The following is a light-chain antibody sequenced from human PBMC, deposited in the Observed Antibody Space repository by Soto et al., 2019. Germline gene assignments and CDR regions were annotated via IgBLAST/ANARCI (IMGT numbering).Light chain of an antibody. CDR2: GAS. V-gene: IGKV3-15*01. Sequence: IVMTQSPATLSVSPGGRATLSCRASQSVSSNLAWYQQKPGQAPRLLIYGASTRATGIPARFSGSGSGTEFTLTISSLQSEDFAVYYCQQYNNWPLTFGGGTMVDIK. CDR3: QQYNNWPLT. J-gene: IGKJ4*01. CDR1: QSVSSN.